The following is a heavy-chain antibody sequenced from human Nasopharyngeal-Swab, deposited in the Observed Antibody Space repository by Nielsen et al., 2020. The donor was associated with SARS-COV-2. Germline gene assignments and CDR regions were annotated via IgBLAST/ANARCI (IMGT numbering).Heavy chain of an antibody. D-gene: IGHD3-3*01. CDR3: ARVVRIRFLEWSRYYGMDV. V-gene: IGHV4-4*02. Sequence: SDTLSLPCAVSGGSICSSNWCSWVRLPPGKGLEWIGEIYHSGSTNYNPSLKSRVTISVDKSKNQFSLKLSSVTAADTAVYYCARVVRIRFLEWSRYYGMDVWGQGTTVTVSS. CDR1: GGSICSSNW. CDR2: IYHSGST. J-gene: IGHJ6*02.